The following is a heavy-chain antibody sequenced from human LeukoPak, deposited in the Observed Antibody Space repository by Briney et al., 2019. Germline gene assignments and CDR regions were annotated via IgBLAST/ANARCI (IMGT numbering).Heavy chain of an antibody. CDR3: ARVIAVAGSLFLRRYYFDY. V-gene: IGHV1-18*01. CDR2: ISAYNGNT. J-gene: IGHJ4*02. D-gene: IGHD6-19*01. CDR1: GYTFTSYG. Sequence: GASVKVSCKASGYTFTSYGISWVRQAPGQGLEWMGWISAYNGNTNYAQKLQGRVTMTTDTSTSTAYMELRSLRSEDTAVYYCARVIAVAGSLFLRRYYFDYWGQGTLVTVSS.